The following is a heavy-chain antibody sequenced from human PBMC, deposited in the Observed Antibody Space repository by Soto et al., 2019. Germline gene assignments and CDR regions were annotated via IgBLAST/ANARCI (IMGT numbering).Heavy chain of an antibody. CDR3: ARGGHVVVVTAALDY. D-gene: IGHD2-21*02. CDR2: VNPSGGHT. V-gene: IGHV1-46*01. Sequence: QVQLIQSGAEVKKPGASVKVSCKASGDTFTDYYIHWVRQAPGQGLEWMGTVNPSGGHTTYAQHFMGRVTMTRDTSTSTLYMERTSLTSDDTAIYYCARGGHVVVVTAALDYWGQGTLVTVSS. J-gene: IGHJ4*02. CDR1: GDTFTDYY.